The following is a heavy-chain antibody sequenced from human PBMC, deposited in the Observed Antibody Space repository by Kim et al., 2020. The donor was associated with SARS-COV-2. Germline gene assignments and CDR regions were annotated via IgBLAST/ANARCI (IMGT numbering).Heavy chain of an antibody. V-gene: IGHV4-34*01. CDR3: ARSITIFGVVITYFDY. D-gene: IGHD3-3*01. Sequence: SLKSRVTISVDTSKNQFSLKLSSVTAADTAVYYCARSITIFGVVITYFDYWGQGTLVTVSS. J-gene: IGHJ4*02.